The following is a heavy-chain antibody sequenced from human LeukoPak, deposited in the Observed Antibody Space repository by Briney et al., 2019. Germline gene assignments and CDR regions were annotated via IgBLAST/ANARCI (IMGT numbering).Heavy chain of an antibody. CDR2: INHSGST. D-gene: IGHD2/OR15-2a*01. CDR1: GGSFSGYY. Sequence: SETLSLTCAVYGGSFSGYYWRWIRQPPGKGLEWIGEINHSGSTNYNPSLKSRVTISVDTSKNQFSLKLSSVTAADTAVYYCARGLGPEGFATFGTQIYYFDYWGQGTLVTVSS. V-gene: IGHV4-34*01. J-gene: IGHJ4*02. CDR3: ARGLGPEGFATFGTQIYYFDY.